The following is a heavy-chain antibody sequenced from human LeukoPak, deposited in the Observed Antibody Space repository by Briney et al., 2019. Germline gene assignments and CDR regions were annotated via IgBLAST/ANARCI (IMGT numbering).Heavy chain of an antibody. V-gene: IGHV4-38-2*02. Sequence: PSETLSLTCSVSGYSISSGYNWGWIRQPPGKGLEWIGSIYHSGNTLYNPSLKSRVTISVDTSKNQFSLKLRSVTAADTAVYYCGRVGAAHPSDYGGYYYFDYWGQGNLVTVSS. CDR2: IYHSGNT. CDR3: GRVGAAHPSDYGGYYYFDY. CDR1: GYSISSGYN. J-gene: IGHJ4*02. D-gene: IGHD4-23*01.